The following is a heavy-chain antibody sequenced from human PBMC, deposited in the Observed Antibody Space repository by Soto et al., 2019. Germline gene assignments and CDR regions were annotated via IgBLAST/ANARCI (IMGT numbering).Heavy chain of an antibody. CDR1: GGSISSGDYY. J-gene: IGHJ5*02. V-gene: IGHV4-30-4*01. CDR3: ARVVRFCSSPSCRVINWFDP. CDR2: MFYVWAT. Sequence: QVQLQESGPGLVEPSQTLSLTCSVSGGSISSGDYYWSWIRQPPGKGLDWIGYMFYVWATYYTPSLKSQVTISVDPSKNQFSLKLSAVTAADTAVYHCARVVRFCSSPSCRVINWFDPWVPGTLVTVTS. D-gene: IGHD2-2*01.